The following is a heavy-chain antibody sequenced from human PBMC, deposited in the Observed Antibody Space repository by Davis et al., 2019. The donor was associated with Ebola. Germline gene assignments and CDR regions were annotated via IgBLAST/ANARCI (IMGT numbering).Heavy chain of an antibody. CDR3: CKDYFDY. Sequence: GGSLRLSCAASGFTFSSYWMHWVRQAPGKGLEWVAVISYDGSNKYYADSVKGRFTISRDNSKNTLYLQMNSLRAEDTAVYYCCKDYFDYWGQGTLVTVSS. CDR1: GFTFSSYW. J-gene: IGHJ4*02. CDR2: ISYDGSNK. D-gene: IGHD2/OR15-2a*01. V-gene: IGHV3-30*03.